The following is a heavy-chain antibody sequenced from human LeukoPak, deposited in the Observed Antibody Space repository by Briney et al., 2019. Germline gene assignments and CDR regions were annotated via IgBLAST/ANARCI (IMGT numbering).Heavy chain of an antibody. V-gene: IGHV3-11*04. D-gene: IGHD4-17*01. CDR3: AGQSTVTTESY. Sequence: GGSLRLSCAASGFTFSDYYMSWIRQAPGKGLEWASYISSSGSTIYYADSVKGRFTISRDIAKNSLYLQMNSLRAEDTAVYYCAGQSTVTTESYWGQGTLVTVSS. CDR2: ISSSGSTI. CDR1: GFTFSDYY. J-gene: IGHJ4*02.